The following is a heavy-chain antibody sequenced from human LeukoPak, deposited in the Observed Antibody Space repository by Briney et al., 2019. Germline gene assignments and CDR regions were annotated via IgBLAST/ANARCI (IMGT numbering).Heavy chain of an antibody. CDR1: GGSISSYY. V-gene: IGHV4-4*07. Sequence: SETLSLTYTVSGGSISSYYWSWIRQPAGKGLEWIGRIYTSGSTNYNPSLKSRVTMSVDTSKNQFSLKLSSVTAADTAVYYCASQAFRYSGSYYVAYWGQGTLVTVSS. J-gene: IGHJ4*02. CDR2: IYTSGST. D-gene: IGHD1-26*01. CDR3: ASQAFRYSGSYYVAY.